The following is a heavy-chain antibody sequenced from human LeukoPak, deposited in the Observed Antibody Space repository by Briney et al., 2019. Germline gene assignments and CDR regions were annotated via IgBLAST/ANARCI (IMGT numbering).Heavy chain of an antibody. CDR2: IYRSGGT. CDR1: GFTVSNNY. Sequence: GGSLRLSCAASGFTVSNNYMMWVRQAPGKGLEWVSDIYRSGGTNYADSVKGRFTISRDNAKNSLYLQMNSLRAEDTAVYYCARDGDDFWSGYSYYFDYWGQGTLVTVSS. J-gene: IGHJ4*02. V-gene: IGHV3-53*01. D-gene: IGHD3-3*01. CDR3: ARDGDDFWSGYSYYFDY.